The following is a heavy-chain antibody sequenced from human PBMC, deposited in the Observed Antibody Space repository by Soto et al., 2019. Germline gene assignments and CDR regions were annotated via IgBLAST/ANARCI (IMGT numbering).Heavy chain of an antibody. V-gene: IGHV5-51*01. CDR2: IYPGDSDS. CDR3: ARHISNVRYYYYAMDV. D-gene: IGHD6-13*01. CDR1: GYTLTDHW. Sequence: GESLKISWKGSGYTLTDHWIGCVRQLHVTGLEWMGNIYPGDSDSRYSTSFQGQGTITADKSSSTAYLQWNTLKASDTAMQYCARHISNVRYYYYAMDVWGQGTTVTVSS. J-gene: IGHJ6*02.